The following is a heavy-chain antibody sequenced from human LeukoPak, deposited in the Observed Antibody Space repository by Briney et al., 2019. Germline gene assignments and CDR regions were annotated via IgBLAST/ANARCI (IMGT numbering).Heavy chain of an antibody. CDR3: ARAMEVTMIVVVISPFDY. CDR1: GYTFSGSY. J-gene: IGHJ4*02. CDR2: INPRSGDT. Sequence: ASVKVSCKASGYTFSGSYIHWVRQAPGQGLEWMGWINPRSGDTNFAQKFQGRVTMTRDTSISTAYMELSRLRSDDTAVYYCARAMEVTMIVVVISPFDYWGQGTLVTVSS. V-gene: IGHV1-2*02. D-gene: IGHD3-22*01.